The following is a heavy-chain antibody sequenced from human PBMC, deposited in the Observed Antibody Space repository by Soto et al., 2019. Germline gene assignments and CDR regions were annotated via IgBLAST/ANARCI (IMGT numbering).Heavy chain of an antibody. Sequence: QVQLVQSGAEVKKPGASVKLSCKSSGYSFTSYFIHWVRQAPGQGLEWMGIINPSGAPGTYAKKLRGRVIMTRDTSTSSVYMELSSLRSEDSALYYCARGGSGDAFDIWGQGTMVTVSS. D-gene: IGHD6-25*01. CDR2: INPSGAPG. CDR1: GYSFTSYF. CDR3: ARGGSGDAFDI. J-gene: IGHJ3*02. V-gene: IGHV1-46*03.